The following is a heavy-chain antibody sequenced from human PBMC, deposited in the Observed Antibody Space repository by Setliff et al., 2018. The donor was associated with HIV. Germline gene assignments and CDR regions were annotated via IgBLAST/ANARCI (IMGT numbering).Heavy chain of an antibody. D-gene: IGHD2-15*01. V-gene: IGHV4-4*07. Sequence: NPSETLSLTCTVSGDSISGYYWSWIRQPAGKGLEWIGRVYTSGSTNYNPSLKSRVTMSVDTSKNQFSLRLSSVTAADTAVYYCARDFRLPVDAGLYYSYYMDVWGRGTTVTVSS. CDR3: ARDFRLPVDAGLYYSYYMDV. CDR1: GDSISGYY. CDR2: VYTSGST. J-gene: IGHJ6*03.